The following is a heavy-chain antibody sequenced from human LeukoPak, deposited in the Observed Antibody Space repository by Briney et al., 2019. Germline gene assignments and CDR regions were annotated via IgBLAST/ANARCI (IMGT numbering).Heavy chain of an antibody. J-gene: IGHJ4*02. CDR3: ARVGGPGDY. CDR2: INPSGGST. CDR1: GYTFTSYY. Sequence: GASVKVSCKASGYTFTSYYMHWVRQAPGQGLEWMGIINPSGGSTSYAQKFQGRVTMTRDTSISTAYMELSRLTSDDTAVYHCARVGGPGDYWGQGTLVTVSS. V-gene: IGHV1-46*01.